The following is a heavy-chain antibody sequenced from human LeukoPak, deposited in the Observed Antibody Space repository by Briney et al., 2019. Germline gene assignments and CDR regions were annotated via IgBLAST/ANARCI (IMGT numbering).Heavy chain of an antibody. J-gene: IGHJ4*02. CDR2: ISGFNGNA. D-gene: IGHD6-13*01. V-gene: IGHV1-18*01. Sequence: ASVKVSCKASGYSFTNCGISLVRQAPGQGLEWMGGISGFNGNANFAPKLQDRVTLTTDASTSTAYMELRSLRSDATAVYYCARDERSAAAGSAYYLDSWGQGTLVTVSS. CDR1: GYSFTNCG. CDR3: ARDERSAAAGSAYYLDS.